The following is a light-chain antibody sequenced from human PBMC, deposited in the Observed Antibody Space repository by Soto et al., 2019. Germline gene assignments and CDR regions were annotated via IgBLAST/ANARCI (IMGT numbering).Light chain of an antibody. Sequence: IQMTQSPSTLSGSLVDRVTITCRAIQTISSWLAWYQQNPGKAPKLLIYKSSTLKSGVPSRFSGSGSGTHFTLTISSLQPEDFATYYCQQSHSMPWTFGQGNKVDI. V-gene: IGKV1-5*03. CDR1: QTISSW. CDR2: KSS. J-gene: IGKJ1*01. CDR3: QQSHSMPWT.